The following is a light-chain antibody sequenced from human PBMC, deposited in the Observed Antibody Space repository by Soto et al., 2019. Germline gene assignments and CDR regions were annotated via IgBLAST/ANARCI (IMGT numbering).Light chain of an antibody. Sequence: QSALTQPRSVSGSPGQSVTISCTGTTSDVGGYNYVSWYQHHPGKAPKFMMYEVNKRPSGVPDRFSGAKSGNTASLTISGLQADDEADYYCCSYAGSYPYVFGTGTKVTVL. V-gene: IGLV2-11*01. J-gene: IGLJ1*01. CDR1: TSDVGGYNY. CDR2: EVN. CDR3: CSYAGSYPYV.